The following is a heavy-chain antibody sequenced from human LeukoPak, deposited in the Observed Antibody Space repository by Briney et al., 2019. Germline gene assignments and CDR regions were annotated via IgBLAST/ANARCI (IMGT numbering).Heavy chain of an antibody. D-gene: IGHD4-17*01. Sequence: PGGSLRLSCAGSAFTFSSYAMSWVRQAPGKGLEWVSAISGSGGSTYYADSVKGRFTISRDNSKNTLYLQMNSLRAEDTAVYYCAKGGRTTVTTKCYYWGQGTLVTVSS. V-gene: IGHV3-23*01. CDR1: AFTFSSYA. CDR2: ISGSGGST. CDR3: AKGGRTTVTTKCYY. J-gene: IGHJ4*02.